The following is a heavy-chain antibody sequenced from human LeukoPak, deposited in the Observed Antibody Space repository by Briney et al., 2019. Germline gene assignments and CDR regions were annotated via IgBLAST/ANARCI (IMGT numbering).Heavy chain of an antibody. CDR3: ARAEVHYYGSGTYRGDGFDI. CDR1: GGSISRGGYY. J-gene: IGHJ3*02. V-gene: IGHV4-31*03. Sequence: SQTLSLTCTVSGGSISRGGYYWSWIRQHPGKGLEWIGNIYYSGSTYYNSSLKSRVTISVDTSKNQFSLKLSSVTAADTAVYYCARAEVHYYGSGTYRGDGFDIWGQGTMVTVSS. D-gene: IGHD3-10*01. CDR2: IYYSGST.